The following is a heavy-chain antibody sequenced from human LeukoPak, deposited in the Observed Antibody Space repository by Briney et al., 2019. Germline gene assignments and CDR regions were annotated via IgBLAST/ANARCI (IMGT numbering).Heavy chain of an antibody. V-gene: IGHV3-49*03. CDR2: VRTKTHGGAP. CDR3: ARVNFRDYRGYTWFEP. Sequence: PGGSPRLSCKGSGVTFSDCAVTWFRQTPGKGLEWVGFVRTKTHGGAPETAASVRGRFNVSRDDSAGIAYPQMTSLRTEDTAMYYCARVNFRDYRGYTWFEPWGQGTLVTVSS. J-gene: IGHJ5*02. CDR1: GVTFSDCA. D-gene: IGHD3-10*01.